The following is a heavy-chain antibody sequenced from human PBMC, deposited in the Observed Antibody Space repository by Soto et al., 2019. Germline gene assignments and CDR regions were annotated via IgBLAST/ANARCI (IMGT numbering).Heavy chain of an antibody. CDR1: GFNLRSYG. CDR3: ARVYANWEWELPGF. V-gene: IGHV3-33*01. Sequence: QVQLVESGGGMVQPGRSLRLSCVASGFNLRSYGMHWFRQAPGKGPEWVAVIWYDGSNEKYADSVKGRFTISRDDSRNTLYLQMNSLRAEDTAVYYCARVYANWEWELPGFWGQGTRVTVSS. D-gene: IGHD7-27*01. CDR2: IWYDGSNE. J-gene: IGHJ4*02.